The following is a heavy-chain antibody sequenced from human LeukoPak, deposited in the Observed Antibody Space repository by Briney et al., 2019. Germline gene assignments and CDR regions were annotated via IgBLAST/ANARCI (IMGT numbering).Heavy chain of an antibody. CDR3: ARHARQWLVLNYFDY. Sequence: SETLSLTCTVSGGSISSYYWSWIRQPPGKGLEWIGYIYYSGSTNYNPSLKSRVTMSVDTSKNQFSLKLSSVTAADTAVYYCARHARQWLVLNYFDYWGQGTLVTVSS. CDR2: IYYSGST. CDR1: GGSISSYY. V-gene: IGHV4-59*08. J-gene: IGHJ4*02. D-gene: IGHD6-19*01.